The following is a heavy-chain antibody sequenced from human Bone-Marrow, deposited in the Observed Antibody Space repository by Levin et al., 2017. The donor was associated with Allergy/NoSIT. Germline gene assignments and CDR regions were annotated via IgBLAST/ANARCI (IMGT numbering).Heavy chain of an antibody. D-gene: IGHD6-19*01. J-gene: IGHJ4*02. CDR1: GFTFTDYY. V-gene: IGHV3-11*01. CDR2: ISGSGRTI. CDR3: ARRIAVAGYES. Sequence: GESLKISCAASGFTFTDYYMTWIRQTPGKGLEWVSYISGSGRTISYADSVKGRFTISRDNAQNSLFLQMNSLRVEDTAVYYCARRIAVAGYESWGQGTLVTVSP.